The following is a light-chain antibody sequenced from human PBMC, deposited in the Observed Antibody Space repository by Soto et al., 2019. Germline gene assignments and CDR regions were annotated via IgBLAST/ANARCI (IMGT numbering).Light chain of an antibody. J-gene: IGLJ3*02. V-gene: IGLV2-14*01. CDR1: SSDVGAYNH. CDR2: EVS. Sequence: QSVLTQPASVSGSPGQSITISCTGTSSDVGAYNHVSWYQQHPGKAPKLMIYEVSDRPSGFSNRFSGSRSGNTASLTISGLQAEDEADYYCSSYTTSSTWVFGGGTKLTVL. CDR3: SSYTTSSTWV.